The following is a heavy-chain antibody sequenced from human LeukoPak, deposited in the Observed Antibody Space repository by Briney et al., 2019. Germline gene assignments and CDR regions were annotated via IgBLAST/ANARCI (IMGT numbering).Heavy chain of an antibody. J-gene: IGHJ3*02. V-gene: IGHV4-61*02. D-gene: IGHD3-16*02. Sequence: SETLSLTCTVSGGSISSGSYYWSWIRQPAGKGLEWIGRVYTSGSTNYNPSLKSLVTISVDTSKNQFSLKLSSVTAADTAVYYCARDADYVWGSYRSQNAFDIWGQGTMVTVSS. CDR1: GGSISSGSYY. CDR2: VYTSGST. CDR3: ARDADYVWGSYRSQNAFDI.